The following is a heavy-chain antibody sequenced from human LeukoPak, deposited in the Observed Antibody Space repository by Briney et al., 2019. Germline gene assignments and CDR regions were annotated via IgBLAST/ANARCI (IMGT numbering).Heavy chain of an antibody. CDR1: GFTFSSYW. J-gene: IGHJ6*02. V-gene: IGHV3-7*01. CDR3: AREPYSSSWYYYYYGMDV. CDR2: IKQDGSEK. Sequence: GGSLRLSCAASGFTFSSYWMSWVRQAPGKGLEWVANIKQDGSEKYYVDPVKGRFTISRDNAKNSLYLQMNSLRAEDTAVYCCAREPYSSSWYYYYYGMDVWGQGTTVTVSS. D-gene: IGHD6-13*01.